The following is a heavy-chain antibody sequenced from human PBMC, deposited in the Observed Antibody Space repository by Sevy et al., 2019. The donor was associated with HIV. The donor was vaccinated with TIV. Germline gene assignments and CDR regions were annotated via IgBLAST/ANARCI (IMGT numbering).Heavy chain of an antibody. J-gene: IGHJ6*02. V-gene: IGHV4-61*08. CDR1: GGSVSSDAYY. D-gene: IGHD1-26*01. CDR2: MFYTGST. Sequence: SETLSLTCTVSGGSVSSDAYYWSWIRQPPGKGLEYIAYMFYTGSTNDNPSLMSRVTISVDTSKNQFSLKLTSVTAADTAVYYCARVGGLTDYGMDVWGQGTTVTVSS. CDR3: ARVGGLTDYGMDV.